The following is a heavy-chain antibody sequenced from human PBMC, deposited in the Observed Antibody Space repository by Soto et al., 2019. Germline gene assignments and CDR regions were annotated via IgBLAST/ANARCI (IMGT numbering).Heavy chain of an antibody. CDR2: ISPKSTYT. D-gene: IGHD2-21*01. Sequence: GGSLRLSCATSGFPVSDYYMSWIRQAPGKGLEWLSHISPKSTYTNYADSVKGRLTISRDNTKSSLFLQMNSLGVEDTAVYYCARGGGGGLFEHWGQGVLVTVSS. V-gene: IGHV3-11*06. CDR3: ARGGGGGLFEH. J-gene: IGHJ4*02. CDR1: GFPVSDYY.